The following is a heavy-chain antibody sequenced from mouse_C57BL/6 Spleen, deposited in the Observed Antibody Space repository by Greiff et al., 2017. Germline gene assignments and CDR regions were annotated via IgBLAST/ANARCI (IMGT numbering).Heavy chain of an antibody. Sequence: EVQRVESGGGLVKPGGSLKLSCAASGFTFSDYGMHWVRQAPEKGLEWVAYISSGSSTIYYADTVKGRFTISRDNAKNTLFLQMTSLRSEDTAMYYCARPLYYGSSFRAMDYWGQGTSVTVSS. CDR2: ISSGSSTI. V-gene: IGHV5-17*01. J-gene: IGHJ4*01. D-gene: IGHD1-1*01. CDR1: GFTFSDYG. CDR3: ARPLYYGSSFRAMDY.